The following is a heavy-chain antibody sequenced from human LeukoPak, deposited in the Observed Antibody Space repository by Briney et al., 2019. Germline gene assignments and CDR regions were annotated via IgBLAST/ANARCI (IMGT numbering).Heavy chain of an antibody. J-gene: IGHJ4*02. V-gene: IGHV1-69*13. CDR3: ARDATYQLLYAYY. CDR1: GGTFSSYA. Sequence: SVKVSCKASGGTFSSYAISWVRQAPGQGLEWMGGIILIFGTPNYAQKFQGRVTITADESTSTAYMELSSLRSEDTAVYYCARDATYQLLYAYYWGQGTLVTVSS. D-gene: IGHD2-2*02. CDR2: IILIFGTP.